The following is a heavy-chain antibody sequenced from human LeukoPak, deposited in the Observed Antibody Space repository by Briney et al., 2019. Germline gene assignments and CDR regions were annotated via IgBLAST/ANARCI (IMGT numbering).Heavy chain of an antibody. CDR1: GFSFTSYS. D-gene: IGHD5-18*01. V-gene: IGHV3-21*01. Sequence: PGGSLRLSCAASGFSFTSYSMNWVRQAPGKGLEWVSSISSSSSYIYYADSVKGRFTISRDNAKNSLYLQMNSLRAEDTAVYYCARGGVTAMVLYYFDYWGQGTLVTVSS. CDR2: ISSSSSYI. CDR3: ARGGVTAMVLYYFDY. J-gene: IGHJ4*02.